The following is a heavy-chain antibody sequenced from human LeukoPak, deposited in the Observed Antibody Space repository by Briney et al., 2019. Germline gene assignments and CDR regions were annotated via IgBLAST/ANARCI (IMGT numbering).Heavy chain of an antibody. Sequence: GGSLTLSCAVSGFTFSRYWMIWVRQAPGKGLECVADINHYGSVKYYVDSVKGLFTISGDNAKNSLYLQMNRLRDEDAVDYLWAGDESYSRDYWGQGTLVTVSS. CDR1: GFTFSRYW. CDR3: AGDESYSRDY. D-gene: IGHD6-13*01. J-gene: IGHJ4*02. CDR2: INHYGSVK. V-gene: IGHV3-7*05.